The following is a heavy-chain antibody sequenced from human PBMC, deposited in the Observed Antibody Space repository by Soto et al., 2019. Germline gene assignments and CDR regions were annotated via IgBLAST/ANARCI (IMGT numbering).Heavy chain of an antibody. CDR1: GGTFSSYA. J-gene: IGHJ4*02. CDR3: ARRSGYSSNWYSDYFDY. V-gene: IGHV1-69*13. D-gene: IGHD6-13*01. Sequence: SVKVSCKASGGTFSSYAMSWGRQAPGEGLEWMGGIIPIFGTANYAQKFQGRVTITADESTSTAYMELSSLRSEDTAVYYCARRSGYSSNWYSDYFDYWGQGTLVTVSS. CDR2: IIPIFGTA.